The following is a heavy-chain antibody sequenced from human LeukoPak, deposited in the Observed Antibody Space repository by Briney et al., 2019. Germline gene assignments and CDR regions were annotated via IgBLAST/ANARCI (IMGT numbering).Heavy chain of an antibody. CDR2: MNPSSGNT. J-gene: IGHJ3*02. CDR3: ASGRPGDPGAFDI. V-gene: IGHV1-8*01. D-gene: IGHD2-21*02. CDR1: GYTFTSYD. Sequence: ASVKVSCKASGYTFTSYDINWVRQATGQGLEWMGWMNPSSGNTGYAQKFQGRVTMTRNTSISTAYMELSSLRSEDTAVYYCASGRPGDPGAFDIWGQGTMVTVSS.